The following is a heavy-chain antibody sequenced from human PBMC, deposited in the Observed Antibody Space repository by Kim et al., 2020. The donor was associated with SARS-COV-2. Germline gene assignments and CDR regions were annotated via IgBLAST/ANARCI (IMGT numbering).Heavy chain of an antibody. CDR3: ATFTSLAD. Sequence: GGYLRLSCAASGFTFNRSWMNWVRQAPGKGLEWVANINQDGSQKYYVDSVKGRFTISRDNAKNSVYLQMNSLRAEDTAVYYCATFTSLADWGQGTLVTVS. CDR2: INQDGSQK. CDR1: GFTFNRSW. D-gene: IGHD3-16*01. V-gene: IGHV3-7*03. J-gene: IGHJ4*02.